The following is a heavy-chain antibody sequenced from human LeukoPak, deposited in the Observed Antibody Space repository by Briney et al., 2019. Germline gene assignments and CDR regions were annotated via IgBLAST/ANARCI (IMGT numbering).Heavy chain of an antibody. D-gene: IGHD3-16*01. CDR2: IYSGGST. J-gene: IGHJ4*02. CDR1: EFSVGSNY. V-gene: IGHV3-53*01. CDR3: AKDYRSYAPWLFDY. Sequence: GGSLRLSCAASEFSVGSNYMTWVRQAPGKGLEWVSLIYSGGSTYYADSVKGRFTISRDNSKNTLYLQMNSLRAEDTAVYYCAKDYRSYAPWLFDYWGQGTLVTVSS.